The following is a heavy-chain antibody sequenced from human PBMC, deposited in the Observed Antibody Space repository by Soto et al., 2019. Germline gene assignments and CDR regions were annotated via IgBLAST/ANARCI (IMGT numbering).Heavy chain of an antibody. J-gene: IGHJ4*02. V-gene: IGHV3-23*01. CDR3: AKDLSTYYYDSSGYYYGSYYFDY. CDR2: ISGSGGST. D-gene: IGHD3-22*01. CDR1: GFTFSSYA. Sequence: PGGSLRLSCAASGFTFSSYAMSWVRQAPGKGLEWVSAISGSGGSTYYADSVKGRFTISRDNSKNTLYLQMNSLRAEDTAVYYCAKDLSTYYYDSSGYYYGSYYFDYWGQGTLVTVSS.